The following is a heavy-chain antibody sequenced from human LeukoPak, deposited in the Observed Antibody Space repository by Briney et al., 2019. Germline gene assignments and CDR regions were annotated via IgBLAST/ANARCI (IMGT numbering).Heavy chain of an antibody. Sequence: ASVKVSCKASGYTFTSYYMHWVRQAPGQGLEWMGIINPSGGSTSYAQKFQGRVTMTRDMSTSTVYMELSSLRSEDTAVYYCARSVLRNGAFDIWGQGTMVTVSS. J-gene: IGHJ3*02. V-gene: IGHV1-46*01. CDR2: INPSGGST. CDR1: GYTFTSYY. D-gene: IGHD2/OR15-2a*01. CDR3: ARSVLRNGAFDI.